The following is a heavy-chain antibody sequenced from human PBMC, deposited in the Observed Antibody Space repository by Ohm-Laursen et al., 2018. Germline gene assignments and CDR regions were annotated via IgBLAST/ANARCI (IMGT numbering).Heavy chain of an antibody. V-gene: IGHV3-74*01. CDR2: FNSDGRVT. J-gene: IGHJ3*01. CDR3: VRDRRLRSYAFDL. CDR1: GFTFTSHW. D-gene: IGHD4-17*01. Sequence: SLRLSCAASGFTFTSHWMHWVRQAPGKGLVWVSSFNSDGRVTNYADSVKGRYTISRDNAYSTLYLQMKSLRVEDTSVYYCVRDRRLRSYAFDLWGLGTRVTVSS.